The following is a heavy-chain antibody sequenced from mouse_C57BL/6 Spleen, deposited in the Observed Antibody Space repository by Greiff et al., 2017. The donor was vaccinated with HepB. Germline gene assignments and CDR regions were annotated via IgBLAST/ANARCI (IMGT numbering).Heavy chain of an antibody. CDR3: AGYEWDYAMDY. CDR2: INPNNGGT. CDR1: GYTFTDYN. D-gene: IGHD2-2*01. V-gene: IGHV1-22*01. J-gene: IGHJ4*01. Sequence: VQLKESGPELVKPGASVKMSCKASGYTFTDYNMHWVKQSHGKSLEWIGYINPNNGGTSYNQKFKGKATLTVNKSSSTAYMELRSLTSEDSAVYYCAGYEWDYAMDYWGQGTSVTVSS.